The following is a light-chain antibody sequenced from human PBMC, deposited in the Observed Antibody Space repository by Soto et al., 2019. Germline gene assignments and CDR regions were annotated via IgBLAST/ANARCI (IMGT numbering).Light chain of an antibody. J-gene: IGKJ1*01. CDR1: ESVDIN. Sequence: TQSPATLSVSPGERVTLSCRASESVDINLAWYQQKPGQAPRLLIYGASTRATDMPGTFSGRGSGTEFTLTISSLQSEDFAVYYCQQYKNWPRTFGQGTKVAIK. CDR2: GAS. CDR3: QQYKNWPRT. V-gene: IGKV3-15*01.